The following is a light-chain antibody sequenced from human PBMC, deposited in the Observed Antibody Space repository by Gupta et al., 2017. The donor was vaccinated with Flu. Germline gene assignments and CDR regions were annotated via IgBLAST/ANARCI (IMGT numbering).Light chain of an antibody. Sequence: QSALTQPASVSGAPGQSHTISCTGTGGAVWTFDIVSWSPQHPDQAPRTFIDEVRKRPTRIPDRFSGSKSGSTASLTTPGLQAEDEGDYYCCSYAGSRTFAVFGGGTKLTVL. CDR1: GGAVWTFDI. J-gene: IGLJ2*01. CDR2: EVR. CDR3: CSYAGSRTFAV. V-gene: IGLV2-23*02.